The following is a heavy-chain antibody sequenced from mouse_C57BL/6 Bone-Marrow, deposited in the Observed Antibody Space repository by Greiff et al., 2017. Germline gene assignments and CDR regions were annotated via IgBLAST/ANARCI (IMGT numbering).Heavy chain of an antibody. V-gene: IGHV5-12*01. J-gene: IGHJ3*01. CDR1: GFTFSDYY. Sequence: EVKLVESGGGLVQPGGSLKLSCAASGFTFSDYYMYWVRQTPEKRLEWVAYLSNGGGSTYYPDTVKGRFTISRDNAKNTLYLQMSRLKSEDTAMYYCARGGTGTIAYWGQGTLVTVSA. CDR3: ARGGTGTIAY. D-gene: IGHD4-1*01. CDR2: LSNGGGST.